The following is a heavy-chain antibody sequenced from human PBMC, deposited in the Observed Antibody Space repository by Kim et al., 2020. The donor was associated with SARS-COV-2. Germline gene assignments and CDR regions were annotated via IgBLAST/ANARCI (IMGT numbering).Heavy chain of an antibody. CDR1: GGSISSYY. V-gene: IGHV4-59*13. CDR3: ARVATCSGGSCYSDAFDI. J-gene: IGHJ3*02. Sequence: SETLSLTCTVSGGSISSYYWSWIRQPPGKGLEWIGYIYYSGSTNYNPSLKSRVTISVDTSKNQFSLKLSSVTAADTAVYYCARVATCSGGSCYSDAFDIWGQGTMVTVSS. D-gene: IGHD2-15*01. CDR2: IYYSGST.